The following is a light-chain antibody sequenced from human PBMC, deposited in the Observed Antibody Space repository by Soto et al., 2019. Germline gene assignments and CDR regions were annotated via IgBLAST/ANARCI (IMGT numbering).Light chain of an antibody. CDR1: QSVSSSY. Sequence: EIVLKQSPGTLSLSPGERATLSCRASQSVSSSYLAWYQQKPGQAPRLLIYGASSRATGIPDRFSGSGSGTDFTLTISRLEPEDFAVYYCQQYGSSRPITFGQGTRLEMK. J-gene: IGKJ5*01. CDR3: QQYGSSRPIT. V-gene: IGKV3-20*01. CDR2: GAS.